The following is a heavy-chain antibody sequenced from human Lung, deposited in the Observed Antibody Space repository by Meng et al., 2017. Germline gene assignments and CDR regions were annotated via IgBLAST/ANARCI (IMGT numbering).Heavy chain of an antibody. V-gene: IGHV1-46*01. D-gene: IGHD3-22*01. CDR3: AREMPMTCYFDQ. Sequence: QVHLVSPGPKVKNPGVSLNLSCETSGFTFTTYFMHWLRQAPGQGLQWMGLFNPNGDVTTYSPRFQGRITLTGDTSTSTLYMELSSLTSDDTAVYYCAREMPMTCYFDQWGQGTLVTVSS. J-gene: IGHJ4*03. CDR1: GFTFTTYF. CDR2: FNPNGDVT.